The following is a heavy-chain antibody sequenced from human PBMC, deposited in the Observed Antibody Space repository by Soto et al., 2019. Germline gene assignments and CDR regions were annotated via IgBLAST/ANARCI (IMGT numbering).Heavy chain of an antibody. Sequence: ETLSLTCTVSGGSITSSYWSWIRQPPGKGLEWTGYIYHSGSTNHNPSLKSRVTLSIDTSKKHVSLKLTSVTAADTAVYYCARVGICGGDCYPPGYFDYWGQGTLVTVSS. CDR1: GGSITSSY. J-gene: IGHJ4*02. CDR3: ARVGICGGDCYPPGYFDY. CDR2: IYHSGST. D-gene: IGHD2-21*02. V-gene: IGHV4-59*01.